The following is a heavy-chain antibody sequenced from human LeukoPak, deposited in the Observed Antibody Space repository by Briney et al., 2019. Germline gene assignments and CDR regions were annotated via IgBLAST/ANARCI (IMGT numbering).Heavy chain of an antibody. J-gene: IGHJ4*02. CDR1: GYTFTDYY. D-gene: IGHD1-26*01. CDR3: ARTLLRGSGSYYGY. Sequence: ASVKVSCKASGYTFTDYYLHWVRQAPGQGLEWMGWIILDSGGTIYAQKFQGRVTMTRDTSITTIYMDLSSLRSDDTAVYYCARTLLRGSGSYYGYWGQGTLVTVSS. CDR2: IILDSGGT. V-gene: IGHV1-2*02.